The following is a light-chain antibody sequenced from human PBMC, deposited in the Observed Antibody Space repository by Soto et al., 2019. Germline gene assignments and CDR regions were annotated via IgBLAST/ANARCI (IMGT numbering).Light chain of an antibody. V-gene: IGKV1-6*01. Sequence: AIQMTQSPSSLSASVGDRVTITCRASQDIKNYLVWYQQKPGKAPNVLIYSTSTLQSGVPSRFSGIGSGTNFTLTISSLKPEDFATYYCLQDSKSPFAFGQGTRLEIK. J-gene: IGKJ5*01. CDR3: LQDSKSPFA. CDR1: QDIKNY. CDR2: STS.